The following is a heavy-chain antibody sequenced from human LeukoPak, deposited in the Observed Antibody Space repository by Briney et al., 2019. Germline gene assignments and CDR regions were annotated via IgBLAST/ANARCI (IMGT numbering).Heavy chain of an antibody. CDR1: GGFISSYY. Sequence: SETLSLTCTVSGGFISSYYWSWIRQPPGKGLEWIGYIYYSGSTNYNPSLKSRVTISVDTSKNQFSLKLSSVTAADTAVYYCAMGPPTGAFDIWGQGTMVTVSS. CDR3: AMGPPTGAFDI. V-gene: IGHV4-59*01. CDR2: IYYSGST. J-gene: IGHJ3*02.